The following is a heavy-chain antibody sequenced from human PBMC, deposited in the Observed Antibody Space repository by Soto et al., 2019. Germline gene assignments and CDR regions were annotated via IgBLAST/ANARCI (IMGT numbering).Heavy chain of an antibody. CDR3: ARDPVDYGDETGWFDP. Sequence: SETLSLTCTVSGGSVSSGSYYWSWIRQPPGKGLEWIGYIYYSGSTNYNPSLKSRVTISVDTSKNQFSLKLSSVTAADTAVYYCARDPVDYGDETGWFDPWGQGTLVIVSS. D-gene: IGHD4-17*01. CDR1: GGSVSSGSYY. J-gene: IGHJ5*02. CDR2: IYYSGST. V-gene: IGHV4-61*01.